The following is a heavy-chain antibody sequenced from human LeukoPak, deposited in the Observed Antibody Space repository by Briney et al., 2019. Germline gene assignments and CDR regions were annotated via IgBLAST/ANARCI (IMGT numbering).Heavy chain of an antibody. Sequence: ASVKVSCKVSGYTLTELSMHWVRQAPGKGLEWMGGFDPEDGETIYAQKFQGRVTMTEDTSTDTAYVELSSLRSEDTAVYYCATVHGDDRWFDPWGQGTLVTVSS. D-gene: IGHD4-17*01. CDR2: FDPEDGET. CDR1: GYTLTELS. J-gene: IGHJ5*02. CDR3: ATVHGDDRWFDP. V-gene: IGHV1-24*01.